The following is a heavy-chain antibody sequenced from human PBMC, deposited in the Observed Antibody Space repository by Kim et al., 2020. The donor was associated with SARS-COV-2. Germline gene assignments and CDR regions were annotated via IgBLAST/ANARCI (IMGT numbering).Heavy chain of an antibody. V-gene: IGHV1-46*01. CDR3: ARGSILLWFGEFDYYYYYGMDV. Sequence: ASVKVSCKASGYTFTSYYMHWVRQAPGQGLEWMGIINPSGGSTSYAQKFQGRVTMTRDTSTSTVYMELSSLRSEDTAVYYCARGSILLWFGEFDYYYYYGMDVWGQGTTVTVSS. D-gene: IGHD3-10*01. CDR2: INPSGGST. CDR1: GYTFTSYY. J-gene: IGHJ6*02.